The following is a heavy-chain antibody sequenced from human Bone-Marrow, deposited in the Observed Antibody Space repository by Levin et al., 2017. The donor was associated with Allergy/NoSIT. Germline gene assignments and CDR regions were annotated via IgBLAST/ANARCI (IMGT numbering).Heavy chain of an antibody. D-gene: IGHD3-3*01. CDR2: ISYDGSNK. Sequence: GGSLRLSCAASGFTFSSYGMHWVRQAPGKGLEWVAVISYDGSNKYYADSVKGRFTISRDNSKNTLYLQMNSLRAEDTAVYHCAKSEIGRIFGEYMDVWGQGTTVTVSS. V-gene: IGHV3-30*18. J-gene: IGHJ6*02. CDR1: GFTFSSYG. CDR3: AKSEIGRIFGEYMDV.